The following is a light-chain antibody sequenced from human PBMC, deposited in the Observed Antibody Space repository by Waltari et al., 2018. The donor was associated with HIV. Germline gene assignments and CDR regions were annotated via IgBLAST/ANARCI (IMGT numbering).Light chain of an antibody. CDR2: EDY. V-gene: IGLV6-57*03. CDR1: SGGIATNY. J-gene: IGLJ2*01. CDR3: QSYDSTSVV. Sequence: NFMLTQPHSMSESPGKTVTISCTRSSGGIATNYVPWYQQRPGSAPTSVIDEDYQRPSGVPDLFSGSIDSSTNSASLTISGLKTEDEADYYCQSYDSTSVVFGGGTKLTVL.